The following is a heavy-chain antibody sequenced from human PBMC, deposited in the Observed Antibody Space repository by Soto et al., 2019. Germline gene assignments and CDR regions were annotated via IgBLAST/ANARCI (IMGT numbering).Heavy chain of an antibody. CDR2: IIPIFGTA. CDR1: GGTFSSYA. Sequence: GASVKVSCKASGGTFSSYAISWVRQAPGQGLEWMGGIIPIFGTANYAQKFQGRVTITADESTGTAYMELSSLRSEDTAVYYCARGPPAAAVDNWFDPWGQGTLVTVSS. V-gene: IGHV1-69*13. J-gene: IGHJ5*02. D-gene: IGHD6-13*01. CDR3: ARGPPAAAVDNWFDP.